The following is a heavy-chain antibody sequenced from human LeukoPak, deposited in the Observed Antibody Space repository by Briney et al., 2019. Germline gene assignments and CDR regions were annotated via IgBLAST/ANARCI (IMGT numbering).Heavy chain of an antibody. CDR3: ARLSYYDSSGYYYYYYYMDV. D-gene: IGHD3-22*01. Sequence: PSETLCLTCTAPGGSISSYYWSWIRQPPGKGLEWMGFIYYNGSTNYNPYLKSRVTISVDMSKNQFSLKLSSVTAADTAVYYCARLSYYDSSGYYYYYYYMDVWGKGTTVTVSS. V-gene: IGHV4-59*01. CDR2: IYYNGST. J-gene: IGHJ6*03. CDR1: GGSISSYY.